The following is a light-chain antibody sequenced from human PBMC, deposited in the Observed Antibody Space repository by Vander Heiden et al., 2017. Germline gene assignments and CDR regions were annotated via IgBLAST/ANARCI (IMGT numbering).Light chain of an antibody. Sequence: DIVLTQSPATLSLSPGERATLSCRASQSVSSYLAWYQQKPGQAPRLLIDDASNRATGIPARFSGSGSGTDFTLTISSLEPEDVAVDYGQQRSNGPITFGPGTKVDIK. CDR2: DAS. CDR1: QSVSSY. CDR3: QQRSNGPIT. J-gene: IGKJ3*01. V-gene: IGKV3-11*01.